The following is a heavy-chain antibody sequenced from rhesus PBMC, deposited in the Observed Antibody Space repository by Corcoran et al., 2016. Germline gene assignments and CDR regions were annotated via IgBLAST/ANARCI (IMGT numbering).Heavy chain of an antibody. CDR2: NKGNNAST. V-gene: IGHV4S9*01. J-gene: IGHJ4*01. CDR3: ARRNKRGFDFDY. Sequence: QVQLQESGPGLVKPSETLSLTCAVSGGSIIVSYHWHWIRQPPGKGLEGIGNNKGNNASTYDNPSLKSRVTISKDTSKNQFFLKLSSVTAADTAVYYCARRNKRGFDFDYWGQGVLVTVSS. D-gene: IGHD1-20*01. CDR1: GGSIIVSYH.